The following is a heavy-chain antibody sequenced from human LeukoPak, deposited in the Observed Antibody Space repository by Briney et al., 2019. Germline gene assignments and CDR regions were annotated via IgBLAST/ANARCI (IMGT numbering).Heavy chain of an antibody. D-gene: IGHD3-3*01. CDR2: ISGSGGST. V-gene: IGHV3-23*01. CDR3: AKDGRVVLSAYSGDDAYYMDV. J-gene: IGHJ6*03. Sequence: GGSLRLSCAASGFTFSSYAMSWVRQAPGKGLEWVSGISGSGGSTYYADSVKGRFTISRDNSKSTLYLQMSSLRAEDRAAYYCAKDGRVVLSAYSGDDAYYMDVWGKGTTVTVSS. CDR1: GFTFSSYA.